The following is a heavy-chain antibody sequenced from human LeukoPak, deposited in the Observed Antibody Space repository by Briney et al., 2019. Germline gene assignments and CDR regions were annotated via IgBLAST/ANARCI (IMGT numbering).Heavy chain of an antibody. D-gene: IGHD3-10*02. CDR3: ARVRGYYVDNFDY. CDR1: GGFISSVEYY. J-gene: IGHJ4*02. CDR2: IYYSGST. Sequence: SETLSLTCTVPGGFISSVEYYWRWIRQPPGKGPERIGYIYYSGSTYYNPTLKSRGIISLDTSKNQISLKLSSVTAADTAVYYCARVRGYYVDNFDYWGQGTLVTVSA. V-gene: IGHV4-30-4*01.